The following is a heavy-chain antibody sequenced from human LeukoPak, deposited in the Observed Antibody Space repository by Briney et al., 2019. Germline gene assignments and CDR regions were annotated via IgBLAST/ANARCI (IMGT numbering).Heavy chain of an antibody. V-gene: IGHV4-30-2*01. Sequence: SQTLSLTCAVSGGSISSGGYSWSWIRQPPGKGLEWIGYIYHSGSTYYNPSLKSRVTISVDRSKNQFSLKLSSVTAADTAVYYCARTDGDYGRGWFDPWGQGTLVTVSS. CDR3: ARTDGDYGRGWFDP. CDR2: IYHSGST. J-gene: IGHJ5*02. D-gene: IGHD4-17*01. CDR1: GGSISSGGYS.